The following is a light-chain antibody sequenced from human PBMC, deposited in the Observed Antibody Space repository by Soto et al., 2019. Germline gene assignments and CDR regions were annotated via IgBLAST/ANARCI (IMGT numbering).Light chain of an antibody. CDR3: SSYTTNHTRE. Sequence: QSALTQPASVSGSPGQSITFSCTGTSNDIGGYNYVSWFQHHPDKAPKLIIYEVYDRPSGVSNRFSGSKSGNTASLTISGLQPEDEADYYCSSYTTNHTREFGGRTKLTVL. CDR1: SNDIGGYNY. CDR2: EVY. J-gene: IGLJ3*02. V-gene: IGLV2-14*01.